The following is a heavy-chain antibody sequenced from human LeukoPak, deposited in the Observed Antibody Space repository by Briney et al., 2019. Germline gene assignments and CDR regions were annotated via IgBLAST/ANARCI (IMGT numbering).Heavy chain of an antibody. CDR2: TYYRSKWYN. J-gene: IGHJ4*02. Sequence: SQTLSLTCAISGDNVSSNTAAWNWIRQSPSRDLEWLGRTYYRSKWYNDYAVSVKSRIIINADTSRNQFSLQLNSVTPEDTAVYYCVRGEILLWFGEPFHYWGQGTLVTVSS. D-gene: IGHD3-10*01. CDR3: VRGEILLWFGEPFHY. V-gene: IGHV6-1*01. CDR1: GDNVSSNTAA.